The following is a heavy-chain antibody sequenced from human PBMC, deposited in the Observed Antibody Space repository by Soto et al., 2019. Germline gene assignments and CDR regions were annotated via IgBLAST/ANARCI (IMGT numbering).Heavy chain of an antibody. Sequence: GGSLRLSCSASGFTFSSYWMSWVRQAPGKGLEWVANIKQDGSEKYYVDSVKGRFTISRDNAKNSLYLQMNSLRAEDTAVYYCARDKGLWFGEFLKYYFDYWGQGTLVTVSS. V-gene: IGHV3-7*05. CDR3: ARDKGLWFGEFLKYYFDY. D-gene: IGHD3-10*01. CDR1: GFTFSSYW. J-gene: IGHJ4*02. CDR2: IKQDGSEK.